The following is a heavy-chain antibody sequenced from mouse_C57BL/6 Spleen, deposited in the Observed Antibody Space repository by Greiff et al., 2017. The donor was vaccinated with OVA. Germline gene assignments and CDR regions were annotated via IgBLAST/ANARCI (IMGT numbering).Heavy chain of an antibody. V-gene: IGHV1-63*01. J-gene: IGHJ2*01. D-gene: IGHD2-5*01. Sequence: QVQLKQSGAELVRPGTSVKMSCKASGYTFTNYWIGWAKQRPGHGLEWIGDIYPGGGYTNYNEKFKGKATLTADKSSSTAYMQFSSLTSEDSAIYYCARSDYSNLYYFDYWGQGTTLTVSS. CDR1: GYTFTNYW. CDR3: ARSDYSNLYYFDY. CDR2: IYPGGGYT.